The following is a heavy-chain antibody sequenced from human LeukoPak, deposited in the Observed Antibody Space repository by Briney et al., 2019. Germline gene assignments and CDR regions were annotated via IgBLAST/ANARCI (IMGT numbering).Heavy chain of an antibody. CDR3: ARYCNSGGSCYANDALDI. Sequence: ASVKVSCKASGHTFTVYYMHWVRQAPGQGLEWMGWINPNSDGTNYAQKFQGRVTMTRDTSISTAYMELSRLRSDATAVYYCARYCNSGGSCYANDALDIWGQGTMVTVSS. CDR1: GHTFTVYY. J-gene: IGHJ3*02. CDR2: INPNSDGT. D-gene: IGHD2-15*01. V-gene: IGHV1-2*02.